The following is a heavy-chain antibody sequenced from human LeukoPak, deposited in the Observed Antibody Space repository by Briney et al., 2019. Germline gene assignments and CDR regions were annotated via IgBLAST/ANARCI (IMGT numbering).Heavy chain of an antibody. V-gene: IGHV4-31*03. CDR3: ARGLGSYDSSELTWPMISF. CDR1: GGSISTGGYY. Sequence: SETLSLTCTVSGGSISTGGYYWSWIRQRPGRGLEWIGYLHYSGSTDYNPSLKSRVTISLDTSKNQFSLKLSSVTAADTAVYYCARGLGSYDSSELTWPMISFWGQGTQVTVSS. J-gene: IGHJ4*02. CDR2: LHYSGST. D-gene: IGHD3-22*01.